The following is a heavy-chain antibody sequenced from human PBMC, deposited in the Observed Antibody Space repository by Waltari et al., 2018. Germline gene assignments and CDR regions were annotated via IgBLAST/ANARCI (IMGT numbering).Heavy chain of an antibody. J-gene: IGHJ4*02. Sequence: HVQLQESGPGLVKPSETLSLTCTVSGDFPSDDHLPWIRQAPGKGLGWLAYLRNTGATKCTPSLQSRVTVSAVTSKKQFSLTLTSVTAADTAVYYCARLPTKYFDSIGWGFFDQWGQGILVTVSS. CDR1: GDFPSDDH. CDR2: LRNTGAT. D-gene: IGHD3-22*01. V-gene: IGHV4-59*08. CDR3: ARLPTKYFDSIGWGFFDQ.